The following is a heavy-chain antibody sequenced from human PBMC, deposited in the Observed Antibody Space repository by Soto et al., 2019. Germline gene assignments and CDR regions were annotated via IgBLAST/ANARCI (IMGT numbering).Heavy chain of an antibody. CDR1: GYTFTGYY. CDR3: ARDLRIIAAAGNGGVFFQH. V-gene: IGHV1-2*04. J-gene: IGHJ1*01. D-gene: IGHD6-13*01. CDR2: INPNSGGT. Sequence: QVQLVQSGAEVKKPGASVKVSCKASGYTFTGYYMHWVRQAPGQGLEWMGWINPNSGGTNYAQKFQGWVTMTRDTSISTAYMELSRLRSDDTAVYYCARDLRIIAAAGNGGVFFQHWGQGTLVTVSS.